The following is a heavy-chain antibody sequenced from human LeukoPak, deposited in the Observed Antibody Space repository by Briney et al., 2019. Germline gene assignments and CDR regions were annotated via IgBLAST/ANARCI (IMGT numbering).Heavy chain of an antibody. J-gene: IGHJ4*02. CDR1: GFTFSSYS. CDR3: ARGIRGTSRCYYFDY. Sequence: GGSVSHSCAASGFTFSSYSMNWVRQAPGKGLEWVSSISSSSSYIYYADSVKGRFTISRDNAKNSLYLQMNSLRAEDTAVYYCARGIRGTSRCYYFDYWGQGPLVTVSS. D-gene: IGHD1-7*01. V-gene: IGHV3-21*01. CDR2: ISSSSSYI.